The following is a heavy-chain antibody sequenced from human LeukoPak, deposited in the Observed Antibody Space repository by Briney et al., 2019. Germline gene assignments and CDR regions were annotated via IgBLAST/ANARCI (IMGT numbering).Heavy chain of an antibody. CDR1: GFTFSRYA. CDR2: VSVSGGST. CDR3: YNDGGRFTTGLFDLDG. J-gene: IGHJ6*01. V-gene: IGHV3-23*01. D-gene: IGHD1-1*01. Sequence: GGSLRLSCAASGFTFSRYALNWARQAPGKGLEWVSTVSVSGGSTYYADSVKGRFTISRDNSENTLYLQMNSLRAEDTSVYDLYNDGGRFTTGLFDLDGWGQGTTVTVSS.